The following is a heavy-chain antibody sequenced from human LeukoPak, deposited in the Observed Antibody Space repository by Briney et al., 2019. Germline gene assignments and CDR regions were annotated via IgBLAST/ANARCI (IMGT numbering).Heavy chain of an antibody. CDR2: ISYDGSDK. J-gene: IGHJ4*02. V-gene: IGHV3-30*18. CDR1: GFTFSSYG. D-gene: IGHD3-22*01. Sequence: GGSLRLSCAASGFTFSSYGMHWVRQAPGKGLEWVAVISYDGSDKYYADSVKGRFIISRDNPKNTLYLQMSSLRAEDTAVYYCAKERYYYDSSGSLSIDCWGQGTLVTVSS. CDR3: AKERYYYDSSGSLSIDC.